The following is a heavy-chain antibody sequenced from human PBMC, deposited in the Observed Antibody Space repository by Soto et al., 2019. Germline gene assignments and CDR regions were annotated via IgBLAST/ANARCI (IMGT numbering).Heavy chain of an antibody. CDR1: GFTFSSYA. J-gene: IGHJ1*01. CDR3: AKDLAVTLIVVVPAAQILQH. D-gene: IGHD2-2*01. Sequence: GGSLRLSCAASGFTFSSYAMSWVRQAPGKGLEWVSAISGSGGSTYYADSVKGRFTISRDNSKNTLYLQMNSLRAEDTAVYYCAKDLAVTLIVVVPAAQILQHWGQGTLVTVSS. CDR2: ISGSGGST. V-gene: IGHV3-23*01.